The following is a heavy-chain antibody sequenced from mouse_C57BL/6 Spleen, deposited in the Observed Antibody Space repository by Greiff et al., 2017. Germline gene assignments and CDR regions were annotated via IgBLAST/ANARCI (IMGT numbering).Heavy chain of an antibody. J-gene: IGHJ2*01. CDR2: IDPETGGT. Sequence: VQLQQSGAELVRPGASVTLSCKASGYTFTDYEMHWVKQTPVHGLEWIGAIDPETGGTAYNQKFKGKAILTADKSSSTAYMELRSLTSEDSAVYYCTRDYGKGYYFDDWGQGTTLTVSS. D-gene: IGHD1-1*01. CDR1: GYTFTDYE. CDR3: TRDYGKGYYFDD. V-gene: IGHV1-15*01.